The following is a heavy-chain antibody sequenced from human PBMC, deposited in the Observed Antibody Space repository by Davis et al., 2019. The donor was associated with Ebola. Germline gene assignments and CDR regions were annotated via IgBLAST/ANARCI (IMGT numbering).Heavy chain of an antibody. V-gene: IGHV3-7*01. CDR1: GFTFSNYW. Sequence: GGFLRLSCAASGFTFSNYWMSWVRQAPGKGPEWVANIKEDGSDKYYVDSVKGRFTISRDNAKNSLYLQMNALRADDTAVYYCARDTTIAGGGQNYWGQGTLVTVSS. J-gene: IGHJ4*02. CDR2: IKEDGSDK. CDR3: ARDTTIAGGGQNY. D-gene: IGHD6-13*01.